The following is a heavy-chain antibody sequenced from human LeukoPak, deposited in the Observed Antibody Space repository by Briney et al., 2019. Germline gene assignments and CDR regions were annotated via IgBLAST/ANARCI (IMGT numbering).Heavy chain of an antibody. V-gene: IGHV3-23*01. CDR1: GFTFRSYA. Sequence: GGPLRLSCAASGFTFRSYAMSWVRQAPGKGLEWVSAISGSGGSTYYADSVKGRFTISRDNSKNTLYLQMNSLRAEDTAVYYCAAEYYDILTGSNYYYGMDVWGQGTTVTVSS. CDR3: AAEYYDILTGSNYYYGMDV. J-gene: IGHJ6*02. CDR2: ISGSGGST. D-gene: IGHD3-9*01.